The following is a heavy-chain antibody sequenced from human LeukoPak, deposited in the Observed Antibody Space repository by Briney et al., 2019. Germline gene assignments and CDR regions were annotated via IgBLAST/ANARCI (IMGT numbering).Heavy chain of an antibody. Sequence: PGGSLRLSCAASGFTFSNYWLHWVRQAPGKGLVWVSRINTDGSNTTYADSVKGRFTISRDNVKNTLYLQMNSLRAEDMAVYYCARGYNYVNDFDSWGQGTLVSVSS. CDR1: GFTFSNYW. CDR2: INTDGSNT. D-gene: IGHD5-18*01. CDR3: ARGYNYVNDFDS. V-gene: IGHV3-74*01. J-gene: IGHJ4*02.